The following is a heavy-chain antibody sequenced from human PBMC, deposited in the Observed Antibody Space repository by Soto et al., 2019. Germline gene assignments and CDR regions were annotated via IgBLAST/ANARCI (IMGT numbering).Heavy chain of an antibody. CDR3: AKGFSSGWHVDS. Sequence: SETLSLTCSVSGGSVSSDAYYWSWIRQPPGKTLEWIGFILSGGGTSTNPSLRSRLSISVDTSRNQFSLRLTSVTASDTGVYFCAKGFSSGWHVDSWGRGNLVTVSS. V-gene: IGHV4-61*08. J-gene: IGHJ4*02. D-gene: IGHD6-25*01. CDR1: GGSVSSDAYY. CDR2: ILSGGGT.